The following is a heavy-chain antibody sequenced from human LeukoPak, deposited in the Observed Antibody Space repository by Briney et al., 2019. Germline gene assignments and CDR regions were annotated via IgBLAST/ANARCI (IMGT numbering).Heavy chain of an antibody. CDR2: IYSGGST. J-gene: IGHJ4*02. CDR3: ARDFMATITDY. Sequence: GGSLRLSCAASGFTVSSNYMSWVRQAPGKGLEWVSVIYSGGSTYYADSVKGRFTISRDNSKNTLYLQMNSLRAEDTAVYYCARDFMATITDYWGQGTLVTVSS. CDR1: GFTVSSNY. D-gene: IGHD5-24*01. V-gene: IGHV3-66*01.